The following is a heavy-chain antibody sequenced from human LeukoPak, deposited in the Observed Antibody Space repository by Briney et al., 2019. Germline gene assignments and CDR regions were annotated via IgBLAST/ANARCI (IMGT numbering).Heavy chain of an antibody. Sequence: PGGSLRLSCAASEFTFSSYGMHWVRQAPGEGLEWVAVISYDGSNKYYADSVEGRFTISRDNSKNTLYLQMNSLRAEDTAVYYCAKDRPCSSTICAGAWEVCGGACYRGPQFDYWGLGSLVTVSS. J-gene: IGHJ4*02. CDR1: EFTFSSYG. CDR2: ISYDGSNK. V-gene: IGHV3-30*18. D-gene: IGHD2-2*01. CDR3: AKDRPCSSTICAGAWEVCGGACYRGPQFDY.